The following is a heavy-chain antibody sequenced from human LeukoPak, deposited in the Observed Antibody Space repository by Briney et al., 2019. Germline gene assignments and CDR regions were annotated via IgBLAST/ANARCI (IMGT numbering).Heavy chain of an antibody. D-gene: IGHD4-17*01. J-gene: IGHJ4*02. CDR1: GGSISSSSYY. CDR3: ARDTDYGENQVFDF. CDR2: IYHSGST. V-gene: IGHV4-39*07. Sequence: PSETLSLTCTVSGGSISSSSYYWGWIRQPPGKGLEWIGSIYHSGSTNYNPSLKSRVTISVDKSKNQFSLKLSSVTAADTAVYYCARDTDYGENQVFDFWGQGTLVTVSS.